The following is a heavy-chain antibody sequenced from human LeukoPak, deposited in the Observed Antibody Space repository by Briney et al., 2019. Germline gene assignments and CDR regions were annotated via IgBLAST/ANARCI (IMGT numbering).Heavy chain of an antibody. CDR2: ISSSGSTI. D-gene: IGHD6-19*01. Sequence: GGSLRLSCAASGFTFSSYEMNWVRQAPGKGLEWVSYISSSGSTIYYADSVKGRFTISRDNAKNSLYLQMNSLRAEDTAVYYCARMRRIAVAGDFDYWGQGTLVTVSS. V-gene: IGHV3-48*03. J-gene: IGHJ4*02. CDR3: ARMRRIAVAGDFDY. CDR1: GFTFSSYE.